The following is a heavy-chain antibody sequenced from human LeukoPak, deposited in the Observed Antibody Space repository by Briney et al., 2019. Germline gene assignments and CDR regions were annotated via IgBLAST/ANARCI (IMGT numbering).Heavy chain of an antibody. D-gene: IGHD4-11*01. J-gene: IGHJ4*02. CDR3: ARGSPQITYSNYNGNDY. CDR2: IYYSGST. V-gene: IGHV4-30-4*08. Sequence: SETLPLTCTVSGGSISSGDYYWSWIRQPPGKGLEWIGYIYYSGSTYYNPSLKSRVTISVDTSKNQFSLKLSSVTAADTAVYYCARGSPQITYSNYNGNDYWGQGTLVTVSS. CDR1: GGSISSGDYY.